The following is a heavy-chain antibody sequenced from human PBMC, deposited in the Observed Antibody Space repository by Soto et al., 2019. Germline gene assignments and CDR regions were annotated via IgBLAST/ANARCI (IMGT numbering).Heavy chain of an antibody. V-gene: IGHV1-46*01. J-gene: IGHJ4*02. CDR3: VREGTTMPNMHFDY. CDR2: INLGASRT. Sequence: QVQLVQSGAEVMKPGASVKVSCKASGYTFTNYYMHWVRQAPGQGLEWMGVINLGASRTSYSQKYQGRVTMTRDTSTSTVYMELTSLRSEDTAIYYCVREGTTMPNMHFDYWAQGTLVTVS. D-gene: IGHD4-4*01. CDR1: GYTFTNYY.